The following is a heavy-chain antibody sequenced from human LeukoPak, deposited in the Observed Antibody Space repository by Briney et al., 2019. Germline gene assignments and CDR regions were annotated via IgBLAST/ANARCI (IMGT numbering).Heavy chain of an antibody. Sequence: GRSRRLSCAASGFSFSSYAMDWVRQAPGKGLEWVAVLSYDGSNKFYADSVRGRFTISRDNSKNTLYLQMNSLRAEDTAVYSCARGFAPGELSYFDYWGQGTLVTVSS. CDR1: GFSFSSYA. D-gene: IGHD3-16*02. CDR2: LSYDGSNK. V-gene: IGHV3-30*04. J-gene: IGHJ4*02. CDR3: ARGFAPGELSYFDY.